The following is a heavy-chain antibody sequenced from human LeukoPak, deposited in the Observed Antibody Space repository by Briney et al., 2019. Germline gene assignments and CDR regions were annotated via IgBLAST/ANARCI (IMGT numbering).Heavy chain of an antibody. CDR1: GYSFTSYW. V-gene: IGHV5-51*01. Sequence: GESLKISCKGSGYSFTSYWIGWVRQMPGKGLEWMGIIYPGDSDTRYSPSFQGQVTISADKSISTAYLQWSSLKASDTAMYYCARHELYYYDSSGYFDAFDIWGQGTMVTVSS. CDR3: ARHELYYYDSSGYFDAFDI. CDR2: IYPGDSDT. J-gene: IGHJ3*02. D-gene: IGHD3-22*01.